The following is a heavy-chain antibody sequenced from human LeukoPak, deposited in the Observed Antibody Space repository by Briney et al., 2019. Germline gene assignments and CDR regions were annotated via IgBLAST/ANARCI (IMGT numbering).Heavy chain of an antibody. D-gene: IGHD6-19*01. CDR1: GLSFGSYG. CDR2: ISHEGSNK. J-gene: IGHJ4*02. Sequence: GGSLRLSCAASGLSFGSYGMHWVGQAPGKGLEWVAVISHEGSNKYYADSVRGRFTISRDNSKNMVYLQMNSLRAEDTAVYYCARTREQWQVLDYWGQGTLVTVSS. V-gene: IGHV3-30*03. CDR3: ARTREQWQVLDY.